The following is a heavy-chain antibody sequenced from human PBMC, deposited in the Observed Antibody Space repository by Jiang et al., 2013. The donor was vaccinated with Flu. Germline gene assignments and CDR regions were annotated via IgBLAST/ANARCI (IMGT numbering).Heavy chain of an antibody. V-gene: IGHV3-48*03. J-gene: IGHJ4*02. Sequence: QLLESGGGLVQPGGSLRLSCAASGFTFSSYEMNWVRQAPGKGLEWVSYISSSGSTIYYADSVKGRFTISRDNAKNSLYLQMNSLRAEDTAVYYCASPGLYMTTVTTGGQGTLVTVSS. CDR1: GFTFSSYE. D-gene: IGHD4-17*01. CDR3: ASPGLYMTTVTT. CDR2: ISSSGSTI.